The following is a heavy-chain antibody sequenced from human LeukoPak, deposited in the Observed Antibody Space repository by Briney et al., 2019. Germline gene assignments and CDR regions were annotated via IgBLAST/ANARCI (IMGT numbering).Heavy chain of an antibody. Sequence: PGGSLRLSCAASGFTVGLYWMSWVRRAPGKGLEWVANINQDGSENYSVDSVKGRFTISRDNAKSSLYLQMNSLRVEDTAVYYCARSGDYVSGSSDYWGQGTLVTVSS. CDR3: ARSGDYVSGSSDY. CDR1: GFTVGLYW. CDR2: INQDGSEN. J-gene: IGHJ4*02. D-gene: IGHD4-17*01. V-gene: IGHV3-7*01.